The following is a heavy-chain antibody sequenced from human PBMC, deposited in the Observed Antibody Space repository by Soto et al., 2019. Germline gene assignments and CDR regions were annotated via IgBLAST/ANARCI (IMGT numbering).Heavy chain of an antibody. CDR1: GGSISRYY. J-gene: IGHJ5*02. Sequence: SETLSLTCTVSGGSISRYYWSWIRQPPGKGLEWIGYIYYSGSTNYNPSLKSRVTISVDTSKNQFSLKLSSVTAADTAVYYCARHGSGSYYNNWFDPWSQGTLVTVSS. CDR3: ARHGSGSYYNNWFDP. D-gene: IGHD3-10*01. CDR2: IYYSGST. V-gene: IGHV4-59*01.